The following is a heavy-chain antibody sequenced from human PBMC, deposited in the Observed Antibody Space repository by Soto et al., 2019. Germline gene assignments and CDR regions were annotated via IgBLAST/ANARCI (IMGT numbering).Heavy chain of an antibody. CDR3: ARRTADYYDSSGYYYGYGMDV. CDR2: IIPIFGTA. D-gene: IGHD3-22*01. CDR1: GGTFSSYA. Sequence: SVKVSCKASGGTFSSYAISWVRQAPGQGLEWMGGIIPIFGTANYAQKFQGRVTITADESTSTAYMELSSLRSEDTAVYYCARRTADYYDSSGYYYGYGMDVWGQGTTVTVSS. V-gene: IGHV1-69*13. J-gene: IGHJ6*02.